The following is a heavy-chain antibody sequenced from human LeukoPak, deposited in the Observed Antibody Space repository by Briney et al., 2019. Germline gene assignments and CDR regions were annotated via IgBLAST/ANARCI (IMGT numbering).Heavy chain of an antibody. CDR2: ISSSSSYI. J-gene: IGHJ4*02. Sequence: PGGSLRLSCAASGFTFSSYSMNWVRQAPGKGLEWVSSISSSSSYIYYADSVKGRFTISRDNAKNSLYLQMNSLRAEDTAVYYCARAGVSGSYPYYFDYWGQGTLVTVSP. CDR1: GFTFSSYS. D-gene: IGHD1-26*01. V-gene: IGHV3-21*01. CDR3: ARAGVSGSYPYYFDY.